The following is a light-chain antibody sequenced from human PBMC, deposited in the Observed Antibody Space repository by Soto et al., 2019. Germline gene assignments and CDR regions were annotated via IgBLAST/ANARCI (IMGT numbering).Light chain of an antibody. Sequence: EIVLTQSPGTLSLSPGEKATLSCRASQTGSSNYLAWYQQKPGQSPRLLIYGASNRATGIPDRFSGSGSGTDFTLTISRLGPEDFAVYYCLQHDNSPYTFGQGTKLEI. V-gene: IGKV3-20*01. CDR3: LQHDNSPYT. CDR2: GAS. J-gene: IGKJ2*01. CDR1: QTGSSNY.